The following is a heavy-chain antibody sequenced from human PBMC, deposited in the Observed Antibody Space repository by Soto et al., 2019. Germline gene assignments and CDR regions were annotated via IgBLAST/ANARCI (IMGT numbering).Heavy chain of an antibody. CDR2: IYYSGST. CDR1: GGSISSGGYY. D-gene: IGHD6-13*01. CDR3: ARDLAAAGGGPFDY. Sequence: SETLSLTCTVSGGSISSGGYYWSWIRQHPGKGLEWIGYIYYSGSTYYNPSLKSRVTISVGTSKNQFSLKLSSVTAADTAVYYCARDLAAAGGGPFDYWGQGTLVTVSS. V-gene: IGHV4-31*03. J-gene: IGHJ4*02.